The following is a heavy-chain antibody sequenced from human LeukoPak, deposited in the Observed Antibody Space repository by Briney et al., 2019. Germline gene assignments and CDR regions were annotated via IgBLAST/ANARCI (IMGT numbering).Heavy chain of an antibody. J-gene: IGHJ3*02. D-gene: IGHD5-18*01. Sequence: SETLSLTCTVSGGSISSGSYYWSWIRQPAGKGLEWIGRIYTSGSTNYNPSLKSRVTISVDTSKNQFSLKLSSVTAADTAVYYCARVGYSYGYAFDIWGQGTMVTVSS. CDR3: ARVGYSYGYAFDI. CDR2: IYTSGST. V-gene: IGHV4-61*02. CDR1: GGSISSGSYY.